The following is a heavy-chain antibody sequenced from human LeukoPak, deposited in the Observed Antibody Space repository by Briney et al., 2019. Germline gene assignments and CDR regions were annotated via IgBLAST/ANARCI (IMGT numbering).Heavy chain of an antibody. CDR3: ARGMIPTTDDAFDI. Sequence: SETLSLTCAVSGDSISTGFYYWTWIRQPAGKGLEWLGRVFTTGSTNYNPSLKSRATISVDPSKNQFSLQLSSVTAADTAVYYCARGMIPTTDDAFDIWGQGTMVTVSS. V-gene: IGHV4-61*02. J-gene: IGHJ3*02. CDR1: GDSISTGFYY. D-gene: IGHD3-16*01. CDR2: VFTTGST.